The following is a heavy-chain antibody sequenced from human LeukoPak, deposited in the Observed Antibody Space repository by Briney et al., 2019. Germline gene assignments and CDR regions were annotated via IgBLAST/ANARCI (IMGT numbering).Heavy chain of an antibody. Sequence: ASVKVSCKASGYTFTSYAMNWVRQAPGQGLEWMGWINTNTGNPTYAQGFTGRFVFSLDTSVSTAYQQISSLKAEDTAVYYCAREPSKLQQLVLWDWFDPWGQGTLVTVSS. J-gene: IGHJ5*02. CDR1: GYTFTSYA. D-gene: IGHD6-13*01. V-gene: IGHV7-4-1*02. CDR2: INTNTGNP. CDR3: AREPSKLQQLVLWDWFDP.